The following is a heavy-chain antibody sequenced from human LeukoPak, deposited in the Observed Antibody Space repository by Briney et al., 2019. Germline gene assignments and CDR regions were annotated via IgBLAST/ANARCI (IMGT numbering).Heavy chain of an antibody. CDR2: LSWDSRNI. CDR1: GFTFDDYA. J-gene: IGHJ6*02. CDR3: ARGNRDSSGFYYYYGMDV. D-gene: IGHD6-19*01. Sequence: GRSPRLSCAASGFTFDDYAMFWVRQAPGKGLEWVSGLSWDSRNIGYAASVKGRFTISRDNAKNSLYLQMNSLRPEDTASYYCARGNRDSSGFYYYYGMDVWGQGTTVTVSS. V-gene: IGHV3-9*01.